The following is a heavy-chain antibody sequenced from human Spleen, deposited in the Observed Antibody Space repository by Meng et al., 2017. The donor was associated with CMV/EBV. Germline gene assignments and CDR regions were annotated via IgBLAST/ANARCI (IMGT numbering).Heavy chain of an antibody. V-gene: IGHV3-23*03. CDR3: AKSDDTSGYYFSS. J-gene: IGHJ5*02. D-gene: IGHD3-22*01. CDR1: GFTFSTYA. Sequence: GESLKISCVASGFTFSTYAMSWVRQAPGKGLEWVSVIYSGGSSTYYAHSVKGRFTISRDNSKNTLYLQMNSLRAEDTAVYYCAKSDDTSGYYFSSWGQGTLVTVSS. CDR2: IYSGGSST.